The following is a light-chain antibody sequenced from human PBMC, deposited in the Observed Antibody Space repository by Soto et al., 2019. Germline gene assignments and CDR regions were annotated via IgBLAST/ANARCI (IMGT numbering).Light chain of an antibody. CDR2: DAS. Sequence: EIVLTQSPATLSLSPGERATLSCRASQSVSSYVAWYQQKPGQAPRLLIYDASNRATGIPARFSGSGSGTDFTLTISSLEPEDFAVYYYQQRSNWPPLTFGGGTKVEIK. CDR3: QQRSNWPPLT. J-gene: IGKJ4*01. CDR1: QSVSSY. V-gene: IGKV3-11*01.